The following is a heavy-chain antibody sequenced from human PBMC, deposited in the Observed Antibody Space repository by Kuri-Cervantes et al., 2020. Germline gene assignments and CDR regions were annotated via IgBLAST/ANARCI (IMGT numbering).Heavy chain of an antibody. CDR2: IYYSGST. D-gene: IGHD6-13*01. V-gene: IGHV4-39*01. CDR3: ARLGSSWHGAAGV. Sequence: SETLSLTCTVSGDSISTSSYYWGWVRQPPGKGLEWIGSIYYSGSTYYNPSLKSRVTISVDTSKNQFSLKLGSVTAADTAVYYCARLGSSWHGAAGVWGQGTRVTVSS. J-gene: IGHJ4*02. CDR1: GDSISTSSYY.